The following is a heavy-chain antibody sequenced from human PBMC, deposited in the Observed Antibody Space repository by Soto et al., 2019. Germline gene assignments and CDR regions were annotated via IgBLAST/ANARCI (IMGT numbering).Heavy chain of an antibody. V-gene: IGHV3-30*04. CDR2: ISRDGSYI. J-gene: IGHJ5*01. CDR1: GFTFSRHA. D-gene: IGHD3-10*01. Sequence: GGSLRLSCAASGFTFSRHAIHWVRLTPGRGLEWVLAISRDGSYIYYTDSVKGRFTVSRDNSKNTVFVQMNRLIPDDTALYFCARTGSGGVADSFDSWGQGTRVTVSS. CDR3: ARTGSGGVADSFDS.